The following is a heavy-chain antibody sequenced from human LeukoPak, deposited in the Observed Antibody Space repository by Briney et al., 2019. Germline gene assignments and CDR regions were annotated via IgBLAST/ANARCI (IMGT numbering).Heavy chain of an antibody. Sequence: GASVKVSSKASGYTFTSYYVHWVRQAPGQGLEWMGIINPSGGSTSYAQKFQGRVTMTRDTSTSTVYMELSSLRSEDTAVYYCARDQGGNSFALWGQGTLVTVSS. CDR2: INPSGGST. CDR1: GYTFTSYY. V-gene: IGHV1-46*01. J-gene: IGHJ5*02. D-gene: IGHD2-15*01. CDR3: ARDQGGNSFAL.